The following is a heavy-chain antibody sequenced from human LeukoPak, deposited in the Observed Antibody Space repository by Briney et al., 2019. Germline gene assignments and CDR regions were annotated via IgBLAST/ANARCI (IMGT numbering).Heavy chain of an antibody. CDR2: IYYSGST. CDR1: GVSISSYY. V-gene: IGHV4-59*12. J-gene: IGHJ4*02. CDR3: ASGSYYDSSGYLSI. Sequence: PSETLSLTCTVSGVSISSYYWSWIRQPPAKGLEWIGYIYYSGSTNYNPSLKSRVTISVDTSKNQFSLKLSSVTAADTAVYYCASGSYYDSSGYLSIWGQGTLVTVSS. D-gene: IGHD3-22*01.